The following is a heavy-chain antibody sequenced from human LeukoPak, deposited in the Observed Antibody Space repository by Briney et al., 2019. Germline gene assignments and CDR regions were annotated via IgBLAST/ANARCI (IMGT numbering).Heavy chain of an antibody. CDR3: ARVGRGAYCGGDCYYWFDP. D-gene: IGHD2-21*02. Sequence: ASVKVSCTASVYTFTSYGISWVRQAPGQGLEWMGWISAYNGNTNYAQKLQGRVTMTTDTSTSTAYMELRSLRSDDTAVYYCARVGRGAYCGGDCYYWFDPWGQGTLVTVSS. CDR2: ISAYNGNT. V-gene: IGHV1-18*01. J-gene: IGHJ5*02. CDR1: VYTFTSYG.